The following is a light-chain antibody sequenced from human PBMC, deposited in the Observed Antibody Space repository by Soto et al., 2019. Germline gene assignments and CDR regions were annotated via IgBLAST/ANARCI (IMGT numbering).Light chain of an antibody. V-gene: IGLV2-14*01. CDR2: DVN. Sequence: QSALTQPASVSGSPGQSITISCTGTSSDVGGYNYVSWYHQHPGKAPKLMIYDVNNRPSGVSNRFSGSKSGNTASLTISGLQAEDEADYYCSSYTSSNTLVFGTGTKLTVL. J-gene: IGLJ1*01. CDR1: SSDVGGYNY. CDR3: SSYTSSNTLV.